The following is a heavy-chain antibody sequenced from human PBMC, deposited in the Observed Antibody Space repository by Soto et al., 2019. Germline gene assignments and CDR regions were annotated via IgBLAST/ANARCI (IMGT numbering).Heavy chain of an antibody. CDR1: GGSISSGGYY. V-gene: IGHV4-31*03. Sequence: SETLSLTCTVSGGSISSGGYYWSWIRQHPGKGLEWIGYIYYSGSTYYNPSLKSRVTISVDTSKNQFSLKLSSVTAAGTAVYFRARYPRLDCWGQATLVTVSS. CDR2: IYYSGST. CDR3: ARYPRLDC. J-gene: IGHJ4*02.